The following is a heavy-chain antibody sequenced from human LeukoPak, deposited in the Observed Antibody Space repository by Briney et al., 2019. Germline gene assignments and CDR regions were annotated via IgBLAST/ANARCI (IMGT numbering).Heavy chain of an antibody. CDR3: AKRGTIPSGYVNVGEHYFDY. CDR1: GFTFSSYA. Sequence: GGSLRLSCAASGFTFSSYAMSWVRQAPGKGLEWVSAISGSGGSTYYADSVKGRFTISRDNSKNTLYLQMNSLRAEDTAVYYCAKRGTIPSGYVNVGEHYFDYWGQGTLVTVSS. CDR2: ISGSGGST. V-gene: IGHV3-23*01. J-gene: IGHJ4*02. D-gene: IGHD5-12*01.